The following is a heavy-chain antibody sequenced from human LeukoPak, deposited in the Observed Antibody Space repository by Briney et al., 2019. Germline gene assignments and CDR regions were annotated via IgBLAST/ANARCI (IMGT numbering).Heavy chain of an antibody. J-gene: IGHJ6*02. D-gene: IGHD6-6*01. V-gene: IGHV3-13*01. CDR2: IGIAGGT. CDR1: GFTFSSYD. Sequence: GGSLRLSCAASGFTFSSYDMHWVRQATGKGLEWVSAIGIAGGTYYPGSVKGRFTISRENAKNSLYLQMNSLRAGDTAVYYCARGRIAARYYYYYGMDVWGQGTTVTVSS. CDR3: ARGRIAARYYYYYGMDV.